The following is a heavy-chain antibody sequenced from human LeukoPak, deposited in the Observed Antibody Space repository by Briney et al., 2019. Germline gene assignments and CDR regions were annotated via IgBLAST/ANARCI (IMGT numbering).Heavy chain of an antibody. J-gene: IGHJ5*02. Sequence: GGSLRLSCLASGFTFSSCAMSWVRQAPGEGLEWVSVVSASGYTTHFADSVKGRFTISRDNSKNTLYLQMNSLRAEDTAVYYCAKHDPRRVVITNWFDPWGQGTLVTVSS. CDR2: VSASGYTT. CDR1: GFTFSSCA. D-gene: IGHD3-22*01. CDR3: AKHDPRRVVITNWFDP. V-gene: IGHV3-23*01.